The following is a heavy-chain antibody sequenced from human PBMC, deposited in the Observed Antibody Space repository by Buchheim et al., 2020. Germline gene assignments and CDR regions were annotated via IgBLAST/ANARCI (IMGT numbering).Heavy chain of an antibody. CDR3: ARGLLALNYDFWSGQRRNWFDP. Sequence: QVQLQESGPGLVKPSQTLSLTCTVSGGSISSGDYYWSWIRQPPGKGLEWIGYIYYSGSTYYNPSLKSRVTISVDTSKNQFSLKLSSVTAADTAVYYCARGLLALNYDFWSGQRRNWFDPWGQGTL. CDR1: GGSISSGDYY. D-gene: IGHD3-3*01. V-gene: IGHV4-30-4*01. J-gene: IGHJ5*02. CDR2: IYYSGST.